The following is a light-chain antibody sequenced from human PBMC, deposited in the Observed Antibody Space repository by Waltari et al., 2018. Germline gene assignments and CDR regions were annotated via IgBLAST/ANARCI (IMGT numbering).Light chain of an antibody. V-gene: IGKV2-28*01. CDR2: SGS. J-gene: IGKJ4*01. Sequence: DFVMTQSPVSLAVIPGEPASISCRSSQNLLHRNGYNYLNWDLQKPGQSPHLLIFSGSDRASGVPDRFSGSGSGTNFTLKISRVEAEDVGIYYCMQALQSPITFGGGTKVEIK. CDR3: MQALQSPIT. CDR1: QNLLHRNGYNY.